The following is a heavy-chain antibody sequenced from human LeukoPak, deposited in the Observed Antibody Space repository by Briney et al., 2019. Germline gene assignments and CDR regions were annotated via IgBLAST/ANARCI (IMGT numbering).Heavy chain of an antibody. V-gene: IGHV3-23*01. CDR2: ISDSGGST. Sequence: GGSLRLSCAVSGITLSNYGMSWVRQAPGKGLEWVAGISDSGGSTNYADSVKGRYTISRDNPKNTLYLQMNSLRAEDTAVYFCAKRGVVIRVILVGFHKEAYYFDSWGQGALVTVSS. J-gene: IGHJ4*02. CDR1: GITLSNYG. CDR3: AKRGVVIRVILVGFHKEAYYFDS. D-gene: IGHD3-22*01.